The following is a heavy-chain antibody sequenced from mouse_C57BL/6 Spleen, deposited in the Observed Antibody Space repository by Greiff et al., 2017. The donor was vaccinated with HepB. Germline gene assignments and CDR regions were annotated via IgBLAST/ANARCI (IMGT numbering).Heavy chain of an antibody. Sequence: EVKLMESGGGLVKPGGSLKLSCAASGFTFSSYAMSWVRQTPEKRLEWVATISDGGSYTYYPDNVKGRFTISRDNAKNNLYLQMSHLKSEDTAMYYCAREREYYYGSSHWYFDVWGTGTTVTVSS. CDR2: ISDGGSYT. CDR3: AREREYYYGSSHWYFDV. J-gene: IGHJ1*03. CDR1: GFTFSSYA. D-gene: IGHD1-1*01. V-gene: IGHV5-4*01.